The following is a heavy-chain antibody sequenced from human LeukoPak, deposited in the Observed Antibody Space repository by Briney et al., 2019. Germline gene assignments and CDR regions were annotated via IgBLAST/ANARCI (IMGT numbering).Heavy chain of an antibody. V-gene: IGHV3-21*01. CDR3: ARGDDSGYYDYFDY. D-gene: IGHD3-22*01. CDR1: GFTFSSYS. J-gene: IGHJ4*02. Sequence: PGGSLRLSCAASGFTFSSYSMNWVRQAPGKGLEWVSSISSSSYIYYADSVKGRFTISRDNAKNSLYLQMNSLRAEDTAVYYCARGDDSGYYDYFDYWGQGALVTVSS. CDR2: ISSSSYI.